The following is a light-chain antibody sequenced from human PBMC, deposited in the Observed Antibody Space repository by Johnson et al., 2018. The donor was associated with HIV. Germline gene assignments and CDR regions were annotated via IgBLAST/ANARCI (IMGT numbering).Light chain of an antibody. CDR3: GTWDSRLRAYV. J-gene: IGLJ1*01. V-gene: IGLV1-51*01. CDR2: ENN. Sequence: QSVLTQPPSVSAAPGQKVTISCSGSSSNIGNNYVSWYQQLPGTAPKLLIYENNKRPSGIPDRFYGSKSGTSATLGITGLQTGDEADYYCGTWDSRLRAYVFGTGTKVPVL. CDR1: SSNIGNNY.